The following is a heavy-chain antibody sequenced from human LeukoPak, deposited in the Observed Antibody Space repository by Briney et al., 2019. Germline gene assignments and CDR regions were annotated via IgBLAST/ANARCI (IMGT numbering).Heavy chain of an antibody. CDR2: IYYTGGT. Sequence: TSETLSLTCTVSGDSISGYYWSWIRQPPGKGLEWIGYIYYTGGTNYNPSLKSRVAISVDTSKNQFSLKLTSVTAADTAVYFCAKDLTGLYNWFDPWGQGILVTVSS. CDR1: GDSISGYY. D-gene: IGHD7-27*01. CDR3: AKDLTGLYNWFDP. V-gene: IGHV4-59*01. J-gene: IGHJ5*02.